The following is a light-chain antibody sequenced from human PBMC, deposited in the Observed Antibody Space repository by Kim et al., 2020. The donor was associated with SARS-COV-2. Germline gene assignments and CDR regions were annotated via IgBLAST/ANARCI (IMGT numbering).Light chain of an antibody. CDR2: EDS. CDR3: QAWDSSTGV. CDR1: KLGDKY. Sequence: SYELTQPPSVSVSPGQTASITCSGDKLGDKYVCWYQQKPGQSPVPVIYEDSRRPSGIPERFLGSNSGNTATLTISGTQAMDEADYYCQAWDSSTGVFGGGTQLTVL. V-gene: IGLV3-1*01. J-gene: IGLJ3*02.